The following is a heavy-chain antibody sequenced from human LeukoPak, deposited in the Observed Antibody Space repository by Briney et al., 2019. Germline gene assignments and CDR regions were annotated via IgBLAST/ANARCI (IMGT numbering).Heavy chain of an antibody. V-gene: IGHV3-21*01. CDR3: ARDQSVVAWRDQLLSYYYYMDV. D-gene: IGHD2-2*01. CDR1: GFTLSSYS. CDR2: ISSSSSYI. J-gene: IGHJ6*03. Sequence: GGSLRLSCAASGFTLSSYSMSWVRQAPGKGLEWVSSISSSSSYIYYADSVKGRFTISRDNAKNSLYLQMNSLRAEDTAVYYCARDQSVVAWRDQLLSYYYYMDVWGKGTTVTVSS.